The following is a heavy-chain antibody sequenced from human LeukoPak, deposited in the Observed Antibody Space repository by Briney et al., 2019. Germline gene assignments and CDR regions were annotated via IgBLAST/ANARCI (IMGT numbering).Heavy chain of an antibody. J-gene: IGHJ4*02. V-gene: IGHV4-34*01. CDR3: GRHPGGSGSPIDY. CDR2: INHSGST. CDR1: GGSFSGYY. Sequence: SETLSLTCAVYGGSFSGYYWSWIRQPPGKGLEWIGEINHSGSTNYNPSLKSRVTISVDTSKNQFSLKLSSVTAADTAVYYCGRHPGGSGSPIDYWGQGTLVSVSS. D-gene: IGHD3-10*01.